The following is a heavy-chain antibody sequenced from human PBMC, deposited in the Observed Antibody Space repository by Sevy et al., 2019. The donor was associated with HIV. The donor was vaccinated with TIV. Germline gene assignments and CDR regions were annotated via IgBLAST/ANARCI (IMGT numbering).Heavy chain of an antibody. CDR2: FDPEDGET. CDR3: ATLDFSSDYPLYGMDV. CDR1: GYTLTELF. D-gene: IGHD3-3*01. J-gene: IGHJ6*02. V-gene: IGHV1-24*01. Sequence: ASVKVSCKVSGYTLTELFMHWVRQAPGKGLEWMGGFDPEDGETIYAQKFQGRVTMTEDTSTDTAYMELSSLRSEDTAVYYCATLDFSSDYPLYGMDVWGQGTTVTVSS.